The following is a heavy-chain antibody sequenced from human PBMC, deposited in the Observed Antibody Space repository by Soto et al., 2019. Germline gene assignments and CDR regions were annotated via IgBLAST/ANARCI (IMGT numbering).Heavy chain of an antibody. J-gene: IGHJ6*02. CDR3: ARTYTSSWYDWYYYYGMDV. D-gene: IGHD6-13*01. V-gene: IGHV4-34*01. CDR1: GGSFSGYY. CDR2: INHSGST. Sequence: PSETLSLTCAVYGGSFSGYYWSWIRQPPGKGLEWIGEINHSGSTNYNPSLKSRVTISVDTSKNQFSLKLSSVTAADTAVYYCARTYTSSWYDWYYYYGMDVWGQGTTVTVYS.